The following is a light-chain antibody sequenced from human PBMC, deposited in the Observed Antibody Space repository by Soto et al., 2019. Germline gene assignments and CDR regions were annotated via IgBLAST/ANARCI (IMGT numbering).Light chain of an antibody. CDR2: DAF. J-gene: IGKJ5*01. CDR3: QQRSNWPLT. CDR1: ETVATN. V-gene: IGKV3-11*01. Sequence: EIVMTQSPATLSVSPGERATLSCWASETVATNLAWYQQRPGQAPRLLIYDAFIRATGIPARFSGSESGTDFTLTISSLEPEDFVVYYCQQRSNWPLTFGQGTRLEI.